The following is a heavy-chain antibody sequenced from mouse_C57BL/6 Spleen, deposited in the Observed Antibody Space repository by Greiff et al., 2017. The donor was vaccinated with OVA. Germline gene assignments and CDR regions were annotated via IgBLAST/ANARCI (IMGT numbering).Heavy chain of an antibody. Sequence: QVQLKQSGAELVRPGTSVKVSCKASGYAFTNYLIEWVKQRPGQGLEWIGVINPGSGGTNYNEKFKGKATLTADKSSSTAYMQLSSLTSEDSAVYFCARAQATDFDYWGQGTTLTGSS. CDR3: ARAQATDFDY. V-gene: IGHV1-54*01. CDR1: GYAFTNYL. CDR2: INPGSGGT. J-gene: IGHJ2*01. D-gene: IGHD3-2*02.